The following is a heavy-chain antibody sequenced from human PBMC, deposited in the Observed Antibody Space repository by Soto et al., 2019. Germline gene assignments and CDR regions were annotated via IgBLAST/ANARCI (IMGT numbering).Heavy chain of an antibody. Sequence: GGSMILSYASSGFTFSSYGMHLVRQVPGKGLEWVAVISYDGSNKYYADSVKGRFTISKDNSKNTLYVQMNSLRAEDTAVYYCAKDNSFLEWLLPNYYYGMDVWGQGTTVTVSS. V-gene: IGHV3-30*18. CDR3: AKDNSFLEWLLPNYYYGMDV. J-gene: IGHJ6*02. CDR1: GFTFSSYG. D-gene: IGHD3-3*01. CDR2: ISYDGSNK.